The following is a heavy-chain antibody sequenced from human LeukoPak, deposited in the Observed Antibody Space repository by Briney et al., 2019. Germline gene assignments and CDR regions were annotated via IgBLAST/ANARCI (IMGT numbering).Heavy chain of an antibody. CDR2: IKSKTDGGTT. Sequence: GGSLRLSCAASGFTFSNAWMSWVRQAPGKGLEWVGRIKSKTDGGTTDYAAPVIGRFTISRDDSKNTLYLQMNSLKTEDTAVYYCTTNIHYDSSGRPFDYWGQGTLVTVSS. V-gene: IGHV3-15*01. CDR1: GFTFSNAW. D-gene: IGHD3-22*01. CDR3: TTNIHYDSSGRPFDY. J-gene: IGHJ4*02.